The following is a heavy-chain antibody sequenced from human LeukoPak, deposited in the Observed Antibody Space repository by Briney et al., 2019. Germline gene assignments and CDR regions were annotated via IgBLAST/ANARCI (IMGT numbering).Heavy chain of an antibody. CDR1: GGSIISSIYY. D-gene: IGHD3-10*01. Sequence: PSETLSLTCTASGGSIISSIYYWGWIRQPPGEGLEWIGSIHYSGTTYYNPSLKSRVTISVDTSKNQFSLKLSSVTAADTAVYYCARTTMVRGTYYMDVWGKGTTVTISS. CDR3: ARTTMVRGTYYMDV. CDR2: IHYSGTT. V-gene: IGHV4-39*07. J-gene: IGHJ6*03.